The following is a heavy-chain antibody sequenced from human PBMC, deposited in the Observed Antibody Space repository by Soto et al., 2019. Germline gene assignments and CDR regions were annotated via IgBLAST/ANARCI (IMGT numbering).Heavy chain of an antibody. CDR3: ARTPESTALVRGVIGDAFDI. J-gene: IGHJ3*02. CDR1: GYTFSSYS. CDR2: INAGNGNT. V-gene: IGHV1-3*01. Sequence: ALLNVSFKAAGYTFSSYSMRWVRQAPRQRLEWMGWINAGNGNTKYSQKFQGRVTITRDTSASTAYMELSSLRSEDTAVYYCARTPESTALVRGVIGDAFDICGQATMLSVPS. D-gene: IGHD3-10*01.